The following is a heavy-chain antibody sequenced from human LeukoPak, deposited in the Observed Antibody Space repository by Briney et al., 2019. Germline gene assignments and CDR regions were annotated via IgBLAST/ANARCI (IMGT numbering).Heavy chain of an antibody. D-gene: IGHD3-3*01. CDR3: ARGDPVRYYDFWSGYSYYYYGMDV. J-gene: IGHJ6*02. CDR1: GYTFTGYY. V-gene: IGHV1-2*02. CDR2: INPNSGGT. Sequence: APVTVSCRASGYTFTGYYMHWVRQAPGQGLEWMGWINPNSGGTNYAQKFQGRVTMTRHTSISTASMELSRLRSDDTAVYYCARGDPVRYYDFWSGYSYYYYGMDVWGQGTTVTVSS.